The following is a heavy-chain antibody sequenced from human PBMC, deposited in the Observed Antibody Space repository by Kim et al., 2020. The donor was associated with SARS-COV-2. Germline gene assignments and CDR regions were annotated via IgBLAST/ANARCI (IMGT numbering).Heavy chain of an antibody. J-gene: IGHJ4*02. Sequence: ASVKVSCKASEYTFIRYFMHWVRQAPGQGLEWMGIINPSGGSTTYAQKFQGRVTMTRDTSTSTVYMELSSLRSEDTAVYYCAGAYSGYDGASFDYWGQGTLVSVSS. V-gene: IGHV1-46*01. CDR3: AGAYSGYDGASFDY. CDR1: EYTFIRYF. D-gene: IGHD5-12*01. CDR2: INPSGGST.